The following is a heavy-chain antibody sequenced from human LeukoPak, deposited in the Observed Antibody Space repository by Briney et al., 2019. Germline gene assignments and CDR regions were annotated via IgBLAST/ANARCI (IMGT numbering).Heavy chain of an antibody. J-gene: IGHJ5*02. V-gene: IGHV4-39*07. CDR3: ARGVLRYFDWHGSRWFDP. CDR1: GGSISSYY. Sequence: SETLSLTCTVSGGSISSYYWSWIRQPPGKGLEWIGSIYYSGSTYYNPSLKSRVTISVDTSKNQFSLKLSSVTAADTAVYYCARGVLRYFDWHGSRWFDPWGQGTLVTVSS. CDR2: IYYSGST. D-gene: IGHD3-9*01.